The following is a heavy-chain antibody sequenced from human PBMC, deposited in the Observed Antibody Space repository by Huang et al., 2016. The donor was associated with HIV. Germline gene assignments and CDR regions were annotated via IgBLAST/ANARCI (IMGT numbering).Heavy chain of an antibody. Sequence: QILLIESGGGVVQPGRSLRLSCAASGFTFSSYGMPWVRQAPGKGVEWVEVRSYDEDNKYYADSVGGRFTISRDNSKNTLYLQMNSLRIEDTAVYYCARGPIRFLAWLLNFDYWGQGALVTVSS. D-gene: IGHD3-3*01. J-gene: IGHJ4*02. CDR2: RSYDEDNK. V-gene: IGHV3-30*03. CDR3: ARGPIRFLAWLLNFDY. CDR1: GFTFSSYG.